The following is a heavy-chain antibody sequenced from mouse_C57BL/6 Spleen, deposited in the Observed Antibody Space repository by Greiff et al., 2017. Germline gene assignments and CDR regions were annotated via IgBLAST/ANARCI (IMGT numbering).Heavy chain of an antibody. V-gene: IGHV3-6*01. CDR2: ISYDGSN. J-gene: IGHJ1*03. D-gene: IGHD2-2*01. Sequence: EVQLQESGPGLVKPSQSLSLTCSVTGYSITSGYYWNWIRQFPGNKLEWMGYISYDGSNNYNPSLKNRISITRDTSKHQFFLKLNSVTTEDTATYYCARGDYGYDVSYWDFDVGGTGTTVTVSS. CDR1: GYSITSGYY. CDR3: ARGDYGYDVSYWDFDV.